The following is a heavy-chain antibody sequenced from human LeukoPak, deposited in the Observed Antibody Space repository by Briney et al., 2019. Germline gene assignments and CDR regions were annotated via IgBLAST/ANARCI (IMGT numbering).Heavy chain of an antibody. D-gene: IGHD2-21*02. CDR2: ISSSSSYI. CDR1: GFTFSSYS. Sequence: GGSLRLSCAASGFTFSSYSMNWVRQAPGKGLEWVSSISSSSSYIYYADSVKGRFTISRDNAKNSLYLQMNSLRAEDTAVYYCAREPGLCGGDCYQSPDFDYWGQGTLVTVSS. V-gene: IGHV3-21*01. CDR3: AREPGLCGGDCYQSPDFDY. J-gene: IGHJ4*02.